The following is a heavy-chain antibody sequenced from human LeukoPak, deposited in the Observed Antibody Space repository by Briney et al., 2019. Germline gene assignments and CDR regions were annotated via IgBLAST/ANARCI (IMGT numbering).Heavy chain of an antibody. CDR2: IIPILGIA. D-gene: IGHD3-22*01. V-gene: IGHV1-69*04. J-gene: IGHJ3*02. Sequence: GASVKVSCKASGGTFSSYAISWVRQAPGQGLEWMGRIIPILGIANYAQKFQGRVTITADKSTSTAYMELSSLRSEDTAVYYCARQGRVVSSGYPPSAFDIWGQGTMVTVSS. CDR1: GGTFSSYA. CDR3: ARQGRVVSSGYPPSAFDI.